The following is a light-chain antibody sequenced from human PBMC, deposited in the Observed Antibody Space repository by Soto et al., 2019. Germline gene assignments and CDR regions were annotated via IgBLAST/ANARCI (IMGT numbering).Light chain of an antibody. V-gene: IGLV1-40*01. Sequence: QSFLTQPPSVSGAPVQRVTISCTGSSSNIWAGYDVKWYQQRPGTAPKLLIFGNINRPSGVPDRFSGSKSGTSASLAITGLQAEDEGDYYCQSYDSTLSXRYVVGTGTKVXV. CDR3: QSYDSTLSXRYV. CDR2: GNI. CDR1: SSNIWAGYD. J-gene: IGLJ1*01.